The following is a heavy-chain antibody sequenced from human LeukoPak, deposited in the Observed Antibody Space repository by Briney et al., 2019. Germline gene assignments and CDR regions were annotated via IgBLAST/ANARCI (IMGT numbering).Heavy chain of an antibody. D-gene: IGHD2-2*01. CDR1: GYTFTSYY. V-gene: IGHV1-46*01. CDR2: INPSGGST. Sequence: ASVKVSCKASGYTFTSYYMHWVRQAPGQGLEWMGIINPSGGSTSYAQKFQGRVTMTRDTSTSTVYMELSSLRSEDTAVYYCARGRGYCSSTSCPSLYYFDYWGQGTLVTVS. CDR3: ARGRGYCSSTSCPSLYYFDY. J-gene: IGHJ4*02.